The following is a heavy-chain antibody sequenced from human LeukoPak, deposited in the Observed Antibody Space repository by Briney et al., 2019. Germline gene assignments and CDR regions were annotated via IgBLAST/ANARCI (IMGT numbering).Heavy chain of an antibody. Sequence: SETLSLTCAVYGGSFSGYYWSWIRQPPGKGLEWIGEINHSGSTNYNPSLKSRVTISVDTSKNQFSLKLSSVTAADTAVYYCAGGTAAGTLYWGQGTLVTVSS. V-gene: IGHV4-34*01. CDR1: GGSFSGYY. CDR2: INHSGST. D-gene: IGHD6-13*01. J-gene: IGHJ4*02. CDR3: AGGTAAGTLY.